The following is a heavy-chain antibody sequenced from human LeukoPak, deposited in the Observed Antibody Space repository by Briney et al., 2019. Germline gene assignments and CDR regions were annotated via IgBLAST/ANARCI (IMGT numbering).Heavy chain of an antibody. CDR1: GGTFSSYA. D-gene: IGHD3-16*02. Sequence: GASVKVFCKASGGTFSSYAISWVRQAPGQGLEWMGGIIPIFGTANYAQKFQGRVTITTDESTSTAYMELSSLRSEDTAVYYCARGGTYYDYVWGSYRLDYWGQGTLVTVSS. V-gene: IGHV1-69*05. J-gene: IGHJ4*02. CDR3: ARGGTYYDYVWGSYRLDY. CDR2: IIPIFGTA.